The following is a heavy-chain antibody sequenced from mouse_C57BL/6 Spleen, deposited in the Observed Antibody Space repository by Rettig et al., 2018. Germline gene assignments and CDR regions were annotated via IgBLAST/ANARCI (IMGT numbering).Heavy chain of an antibody. Sequence: KASGYTFTSYWMHWVKQRPGQGLEWIGEIDPSDSYTNYNQKFKGKSTLTVDKSSSTAYMQLSSLTSEDSAVYYCARRGLDYAMDYWGQGTSVTVSS. CDR1: GYTFTSYW. D-gene: IGHD2-2*01. V-gene: IGHV1-69*01. CDR2: IDPSDSYT. CDR3: ARRGLDYAMDY. J-gene: IGHJ4*01.